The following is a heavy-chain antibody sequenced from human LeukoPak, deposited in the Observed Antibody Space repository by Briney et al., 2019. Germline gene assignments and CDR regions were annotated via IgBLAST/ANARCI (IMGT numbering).Heavy chain of an antibody. CDR2: IQTDGSDK. Sequence: GSLRLSCAGSGFTFSSFGMHWVRQAPGKGLEWVIFIQTDGSDKYYADSVKGRFTVSRDNSKNTLYLQMNSLRPEDTAVYYCAKELGTAVVGQRVDYWGQGTLVTVSS. V-gene: IGHV3-30*02. CDR1: GFTFSSFG. J-gene: IGHJ4*02. D-gene: IGHD2-2*01. CDR3: AKELGTAVVGQRVDY.